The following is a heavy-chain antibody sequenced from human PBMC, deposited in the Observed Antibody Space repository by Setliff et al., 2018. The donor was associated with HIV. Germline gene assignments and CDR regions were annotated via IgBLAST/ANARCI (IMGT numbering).Heavy chain of an antibody. J-gene: IGHJ4*02. CDR3: ARGRGSY. CDR1: SGSISSYY. CDR2: IFYSGST. V-gene: IGHV4-59*08. Sequence: TLSLTCTVSSGSISSYYWIWIRQPPGKGLEWIGHIFYSGSTNHNPSLKSRVTISVDTSKNQFSLKLSSVTAADTAMYYCARGRGSYWGQGTLVTVSS. D-gene: IGHD1-26*01.